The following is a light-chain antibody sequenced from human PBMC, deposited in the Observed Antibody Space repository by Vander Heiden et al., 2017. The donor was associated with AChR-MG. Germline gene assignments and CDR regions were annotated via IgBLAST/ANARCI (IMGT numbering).Light chain of an antibody. CDR1: QSISSW. Sequence: DIQMTQYPSTLSASVGDRVTITCRASQSISSWLAWYQQKPGNAPKLLIYNASSLESGVPSRFSGSGSGTEFTLTIRSLQPDDFATYYCQQYNSYDTFGQGTKLEIK. CDR2: NAS. J-gene: IGKJ2*01. V-gene: IGKV1-5*03. CDR3: QQYNSYDT.